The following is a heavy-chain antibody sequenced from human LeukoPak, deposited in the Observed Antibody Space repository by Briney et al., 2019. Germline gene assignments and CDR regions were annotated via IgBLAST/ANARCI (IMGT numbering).Heavy chain of an antibody. CDR1: GYPFSAHF. Sequence: ASVRVSCKASGYPFSAHFLNWVRQAPGQGLEWMGNIDTTTGNPRYAQDFTGRFAFSLDTSVSTAYLQITSLKADDTAAYYCVRGTPTPGMGYWGQGTQVTVSS. J-gene: IGHJ4*02. CDR3: VRGTPTPGMGY. V-gene: IGHV7-4-1*02. D-gene: IGHD3-10*01. CDR2: IDTTTGNP.